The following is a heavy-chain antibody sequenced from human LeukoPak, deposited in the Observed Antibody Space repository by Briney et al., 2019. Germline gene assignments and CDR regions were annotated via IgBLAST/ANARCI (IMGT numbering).Heavy chain of an antibody. D-gene: IGHD2-15*01. CDR3: AKRADVVVVVAAVDY. Sequence: GGSLRLSCAASGFTVSSNYMSWVRQGPGKGLECVSVISNDGDTYYADSVKGRFTISRDTSKNTVSLQMNSLRAEDTAVYYCAKRADVVVVVAAVDYWGQGTLVIVSS. V-gene: IGHV3-53*01. CDR2: ISNDGDT. J-gene: IGHJ4*02. CDR1: GFTVSSNY.